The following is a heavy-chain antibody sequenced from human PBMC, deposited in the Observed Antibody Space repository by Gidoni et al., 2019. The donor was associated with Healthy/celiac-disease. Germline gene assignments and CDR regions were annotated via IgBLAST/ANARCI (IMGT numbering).Heavy chain of an antibody. CDR3: ARLPPRLMVRGVPNWFDP. J-gene: IGHJ5*02. V-gene: IGHV4-34*01. D-gene: IGHD3-10*01. CDR1: VGSFSGYY. CDR2: INHSGST. Sequence: QVQLQQWRAGLLKPSDTLSLTCAVYVGSFSGYYWGWILQPPGKGLEWIGEINHSGSTNYNPSLKSRVTISVDTSKNQFSLKLSSVTAADTAVYYCARLPPRLMVRGVPNWFDPWGQGTLVTVSS.